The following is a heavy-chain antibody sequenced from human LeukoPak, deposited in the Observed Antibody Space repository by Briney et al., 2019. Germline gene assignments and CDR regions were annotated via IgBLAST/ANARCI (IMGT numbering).Heavy chain of an antibody. Sequence: SETLSLTCTVSGGSVSSYYWTWIRQPPGKGLEWIGRIYSSGSTNYNPSLKSRLTMSVDTSKNQFSLRLSSVTAADTAVYYCARVLGWAGFDYWGQGTLVTVSS. CDR1: GGSVSSYY. D-gene: IGHD6-19*01. CDR2: IYSSGST. J-gene: IGHJ4*02. V-gene: IGHV4-4*07. CDR3: ARVLGWAGFDY.